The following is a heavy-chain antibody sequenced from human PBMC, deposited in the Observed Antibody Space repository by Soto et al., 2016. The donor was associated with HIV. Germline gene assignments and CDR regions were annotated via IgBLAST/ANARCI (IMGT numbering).Heavy chain of an antibody. CDR3: VKDNSGWYYFDY. CDR1: GFSFDEYA. Sequence: EVQLVESGGGLVQPGRSLRLSCAASGFSFDEYAMHWVRQVPGKGLEWVSGISWNSGNIGYADSAKGRFTISRDNAKNSLVLQMNSLRPEDTAFYYCVKDNSGWYYFDYWGQGTLDTVSS. J-gene: IGHJ4*02. V-gene: IGHV3-9*01. D-gene: IGHD6-19*01. CDR2: ISWNSGNI.